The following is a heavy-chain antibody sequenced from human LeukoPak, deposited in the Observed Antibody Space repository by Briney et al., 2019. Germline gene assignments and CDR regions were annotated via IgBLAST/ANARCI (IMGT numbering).Heavy chain of an antibody. D-gene: IGHD2-21*02. J-gene: IGHJ3*02. CDR3: ARAGIAYCGGDCYADAFDI. Sequence: PSEALSLTCTVSGGSISSYYWSWIRQPPGKGLEWLGYIYYSGSTNYNPSLKSRVTISVDTSKNQFSLKLSSVTAADTAVYYCARAGIAYCGGDCYADAFDIWGQGTMVTVSS. V-gene: IGHV4-59*01. CDR2: IYYSGST. CDR1: GGSISSYY.